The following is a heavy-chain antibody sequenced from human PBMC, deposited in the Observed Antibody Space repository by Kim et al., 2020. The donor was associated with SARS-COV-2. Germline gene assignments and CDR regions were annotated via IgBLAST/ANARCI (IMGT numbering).Heavy chain of an antibody. CDR2: IYYSGST. D-gene: IGHD5-18*01. Sequence: SETLSLTCTVSGGSVSSGSYYWSWIRQPPGKGLEWIGYIYYSGSTNYNPSLKSRVTISVDTSKNQFSLKLSSVTAADTAVYYCARGIQPLYWGQGTLVTV. CDR3: ARGIQPLY. V-gene: IGHV4-61*01. J-gene: IGHJ4*02. CDR1: GGSVSSGSYY.